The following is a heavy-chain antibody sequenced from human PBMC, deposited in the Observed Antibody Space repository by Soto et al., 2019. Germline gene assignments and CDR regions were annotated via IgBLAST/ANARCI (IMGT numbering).Heavy chain of an antibody. V-gene: IGHV3-30*18. CDR1: GFTFSSYG. Sequence: GGSLRLSCAASGFTFSSYGMHWVRQAPGKGLEWVAVISYDGSNKYYADSVKGRFTIARDKSKNRLYLQMNSLRAEDTAVYYCAKDLVVTHYYYYGMDVWGQGTTVTVSS. D-gene: IGHD2-15*01. J-gene: IGHJ6*02. CDR3: AKDLVVTHYYYYGMDV. CDR2: ISYDGSNK.